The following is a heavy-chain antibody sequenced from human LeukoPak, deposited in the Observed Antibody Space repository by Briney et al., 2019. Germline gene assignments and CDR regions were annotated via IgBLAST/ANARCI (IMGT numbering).Heavy chain of an antibody. Sequence: PSQTLSLTCTVSGGSISSGGYYWSWIRQPPGKGLEWIGYIYHSGSTYYNPSLKSRVTISVDRSKNQFSLKLSSVTAADTAVYYCAREARWGSPERAREPCSSTSCNYYYYYYMDVWGKGTTVTVSS. V-gene: IGHV4-30-2*01. CDR3: AREARWGSPERAREPCSSTSCNYYYYYYMDV. CDR1: GGSISSGGYY. J-gene: IGHJ6*03. D-gene: IGHD2-2*01. CDR2: IYHSGST.